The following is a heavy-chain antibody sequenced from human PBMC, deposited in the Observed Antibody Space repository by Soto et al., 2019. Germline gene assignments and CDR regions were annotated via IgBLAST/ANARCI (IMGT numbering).Heavy chain of an antibody. J-gene: IGHJ5*02. CDR2: ISWDGVTA. CDR3: GQDSFSAAGGTMWFDP. Sequence: EVQLVESGGGVVQPGGSLRLSCAASGFTFEDFTMHWVRQAPGKGLEWVSVISWDGVTAYYAYSVQGRFTISRDNSKNSWSLQMDSLRTEDTALYYCGQDSFSAAGGTMWFDPWGQGTLVTVSS. CDR1: GFTFEDFT. V-gene: IGHV3-43*01. D-gene: IGHD6-13*01.